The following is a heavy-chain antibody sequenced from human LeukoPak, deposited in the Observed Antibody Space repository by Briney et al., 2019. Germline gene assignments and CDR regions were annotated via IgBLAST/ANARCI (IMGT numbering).Heavy chain of an antibody. CDR2: ISGIGNAI. CDR3: ARHLATSGSYPLDY. J-gene: IGHJ4*02. D-gene: IGHD2-15*01. Sequence: GGSLRLSCAASGFTFTNYAMSWVRQAPGKGLKWVSAISGIGNAIFYADSVKGRFTISRDSSKNTLSLQMSSLRAEDTAVYYCARHLATSGSYPLDYWGPGTLVTVTS. CDR1: GFTFTNYA. V-gene: IGHV3-23*01.